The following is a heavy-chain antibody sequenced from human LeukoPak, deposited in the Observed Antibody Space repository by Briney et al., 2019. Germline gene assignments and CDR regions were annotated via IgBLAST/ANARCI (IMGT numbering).Heavy chain of an antibody. CDR3: ARDRYGDGFAHLDY. CDR2: ITPSGGT. J-gene: IGHJ4*02. V-gene: IGHV1-2*02. Sequence: ASVKVSCKASGYTFTGYYMHWVRQAPGQGLEWVGWITPSGGTNYPQKFQGRVAITWDTSITTAYMDLSRLTSDDTAVYYCARDRYGDGFAHLDYWGQGALVTVSS. D-gene: IGHD5-24*01. CDR1: GYTFTGYY.